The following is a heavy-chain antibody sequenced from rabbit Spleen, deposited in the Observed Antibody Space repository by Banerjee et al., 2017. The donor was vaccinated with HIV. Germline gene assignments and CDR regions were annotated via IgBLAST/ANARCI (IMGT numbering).Heavy chain of an antibody. V-gene: IGHV1S40*01. CDR3: ARDTSSSFSSYGMDL. CDR1: GFDLSSYYH. Sequence: QSLEESGGGLVQPEGSLTLTCTASGFDLSSYYHMCWVRQAPGKGLEWIGCIYAGSSGTTYYASWAKGRFTISKTSSTTVTLQMTSLTATDTATYFCARDTSSSFSSYGMDLWGQGTLVTVS. J-gene: IGHJ6*01. CDR2: IYAGSSGTT. D-gene: IGHD1-1*01.